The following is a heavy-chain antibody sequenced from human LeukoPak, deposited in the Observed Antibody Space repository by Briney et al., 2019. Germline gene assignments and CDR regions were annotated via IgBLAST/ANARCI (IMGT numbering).Heavy chain of an antibody. Sequence: ASVKVSCKAPGYTFTGYYMHWVRPAPGQRLEWMGRINPNSGGTNYAQKFQGRVTMTRDTSISTAYMELSRLRSDDTAVYYCARESYGLSLDYWGQGTLVTVSS. CDR2: INPNSGGT. V-gene: IGHV1-2*06. CDR3: ARESYGLSLDY. J-gene: IGHJ4*02. D-gene: IGHD5-18*01. CDR1: GYTFTGYY.